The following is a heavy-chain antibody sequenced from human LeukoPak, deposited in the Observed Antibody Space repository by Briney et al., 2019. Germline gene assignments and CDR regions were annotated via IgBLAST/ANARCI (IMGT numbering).Heavy chain of an antibody. Sequence: SETLSLTCTVSGGSISSYYWSWIRQPAGKGLKWIGRIHTSGSTNYNPSLKSRVTMSVDTSKNQFSLNLSSVTAADTAVYYCARPASPRGPIRYWGQGTLVTVSS. CDR1: GGSISSYY. J-gene: IGHJ4*02. V-gene: IGHV4-4*07. D-gene: IGHD3-16*01. CDR2: IHTSGST. CDR3: ARPASPRGPIRY.